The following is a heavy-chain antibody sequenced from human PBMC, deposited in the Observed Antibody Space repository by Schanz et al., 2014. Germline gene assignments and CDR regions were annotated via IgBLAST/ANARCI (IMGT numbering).Heavy chain of an antibody. CDR1: GFTFSTHA. V-gene: IGHV3-23*04. J-gene: IGHJ4*02. D-gene: IGHD1-20*01. CDR2: ISASGGTT. CDR3: ANNWNLDY. Sequence: EVQLVESGGGVVQPGRSLRLSCAASGFTFSTHAMHWVRQIPGKGLEWVSAISASGGTTYYADSVKGRFTISRDNSKNTRYLQMNSLRAEDTAVYYCANNWNLDYWGQGTLVTVSS.